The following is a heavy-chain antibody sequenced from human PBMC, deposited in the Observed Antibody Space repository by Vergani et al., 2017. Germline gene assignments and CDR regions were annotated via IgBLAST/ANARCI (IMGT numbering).Heavy chain of an antibody. J-gene: IGHJ4*02. CDR3: AKEYDRMAETAAFFDY. CDR2: ISYDGSNK. D-gene: IGHD1-14*01. Sequence: QVQLVESGGGVVQPGRSLRLSCAASGFTFSSYGMHWVRQAPGKGLEWVAVISYDGSNKYYADSVKGRFTISRDNSKNTLYLQMNSLRAEDTAVYYCAKEYDRMAETAAFFDYWGQGTLVTVSS. CDR1: GFTFSSYG. V-gene: IGHV3-30*18.